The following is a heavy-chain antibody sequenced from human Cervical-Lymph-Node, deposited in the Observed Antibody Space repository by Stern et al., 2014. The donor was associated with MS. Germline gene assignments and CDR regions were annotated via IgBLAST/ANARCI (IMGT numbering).Heavy chain of an antibody. CDR3: ASDGPIVLTSGMDV. CDR2: ISSSGSII. V-gene: IGHV3-11*01. D-gene: IGHD2/OR15-2a*01. Sequence: VHLVESGGGLVKPGASVRLSCAASGFTFSDYYMSWVRQAPGQGLEWVAYISSSGSIIYYADSVKGRFTLSRDNAKNSLYLQMNSLRAEYTAVYYCASDGPIVLTSGMDVWGQGTTVTVSS. CDR1: GFTFSDYY. J-gene: IGHJ6*02.